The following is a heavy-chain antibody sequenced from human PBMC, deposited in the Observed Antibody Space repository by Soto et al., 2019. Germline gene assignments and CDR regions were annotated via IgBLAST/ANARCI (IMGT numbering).Heavy chain of an antibody. Sequence: QVQLVQSGAEVKKPGSSVKVSCKASGGTFSSYAISWVRQAPGQGLEWMGGIIPIFGTPNYAQKFQGRVPXPADESTSTAYMELSSLRSEDTAVYYCASSRKDYYYYGMDVWGQGTTVTVSS. V-gene: IGHV1-69*12. J-gene: IGHJ6*02. CDR3: ASSRKDYYYYGMDV. CDR2: IIPIFGTP. CDR1: GGTFSSYA. D-gene: IGHD6-13*01.